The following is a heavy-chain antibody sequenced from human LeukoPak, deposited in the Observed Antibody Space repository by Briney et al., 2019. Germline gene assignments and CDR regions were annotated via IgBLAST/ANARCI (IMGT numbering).Heavy chain of an antibody. Sequence: ASVKVSCKASGYTFTSYDINWVRQATGQGLEWMGWMNPNSGNTGYAQKFQGRVTMTRNTSISTAYMELSSLRAEDTAVYYCATAGGDRGGNPDAFDIWGQGTMVTVSS. V-gene: IGHV1-8*01. D-gene: IGHD4-23*01. CDR1: GYTFTSYD. J-gene: IGHJ3*02. CDR3: ATAGGDRGGNPDAFDI. CDR2: MNPNSGNT.